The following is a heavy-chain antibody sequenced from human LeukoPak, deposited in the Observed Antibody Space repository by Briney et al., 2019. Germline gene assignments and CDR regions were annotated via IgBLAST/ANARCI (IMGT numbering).Heavy chain of an antibody. D-gene: IGHD3-3*01. CDR2: MYYGGDT. V-gene: IGHV4-59*08. CDR3: ARQRRVDWFDP. Sequence: SETLSLTCAVSAGSISSYYWSCIRQPPGKGLEWIGYMYYGGDTKYNPSLKSRVTISVDTSKSQFSLKLISVTAADTAVYYCARQRRVDWFDPWGQGTLVTVSS. CDR1: AGSISSYY. J-gene: IGHJ5*02.